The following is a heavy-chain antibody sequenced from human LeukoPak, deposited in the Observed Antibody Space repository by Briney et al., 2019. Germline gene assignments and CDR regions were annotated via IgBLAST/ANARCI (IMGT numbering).Heavy chain of an antibody. Sequence: GGSLRLSCAASGFTFSSYSMNWVRQAPGKGLEWVSYISSSSSTIYYADSVKGRFTISRDNSKNTLYLQMNSLRAEDTAIYYCAKDLRVVVAVVDYWGQGALVTVSS. CDR1: GFTFSSYS. D-gene: IGHD2-15*01. J-gene: IGHJ4*02. V-gene: IGHV3-48*01. CDR2: ISSSSSTI. CDR3: AKDLRVVVAVVDY.